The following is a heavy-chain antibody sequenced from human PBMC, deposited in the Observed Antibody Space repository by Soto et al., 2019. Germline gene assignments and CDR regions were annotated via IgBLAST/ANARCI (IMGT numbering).Heavy chain of an antibody. D-gene: IGHD3-3*01. Sequence: PSETLSLTCTVSGGSLSSGGYHWSWIRQHPGKGLEWIGYIYYSGSTYYNPSLKSRVTISVDTSKKQFSLKLSSVTAADTAVYYCARSYDSGVDYWGQGTLVTVSS. J-gene: IGHJ4*02. V-gene: IGHV4-31*03. CDR2: IYYSGST. CDR1: GGSLSSGGYH. CDR3: ARSYDSGVDY.